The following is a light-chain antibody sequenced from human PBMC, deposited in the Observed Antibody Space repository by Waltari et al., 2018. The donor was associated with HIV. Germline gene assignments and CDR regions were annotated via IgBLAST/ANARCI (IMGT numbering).Light chain of an antibody. CDR1: SLRSDY. CDR2: GKT. Sequence: RITCQGASLRSDYASWYQQKPGQAPKLVVYGKTYRPLGIPDRFIDSKSRDTSSLTITGARAEDEAVYYCDSRDSGSHHWVFGGGTTLTVL. J-gene: IGLJ3*02. V-gene: IGLV3-19*01. CDR3: DSRDSGSHHWV.